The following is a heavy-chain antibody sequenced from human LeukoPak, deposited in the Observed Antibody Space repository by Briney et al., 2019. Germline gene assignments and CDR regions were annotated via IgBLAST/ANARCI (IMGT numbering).Heavy chain of an antibody. CDR3: ARALQLEEGS. CDR1: GGSFSGYY. Sequence: SETLSLTCAVYGGSFSGYYWSWIRQPPGKGLEWIGEINHSGSTNYNPSLKSRVNISVDTSKNQFSLKLSSVTAADTAVYYCARALQLEEGSSGPGTLVAVSS. J-gene: IGHJ5*02. V-gene: IGHV4-34*01. D-gene: IGHD1-1*01. CDR2: INHSGST.